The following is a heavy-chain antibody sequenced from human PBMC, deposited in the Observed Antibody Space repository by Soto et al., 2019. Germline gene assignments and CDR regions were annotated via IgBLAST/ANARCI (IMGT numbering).Heavy chain of an antibody. J-gene: IGHJ6*03. V-gene: IGHV3-7*01. CDR2: IKHDGSEK. Sequence: HPGGSLRLSCAASGFTFSSYRMTWVRQTPGKGLEWVASIKHDGSEKYYVDSVKGRVTISRDNAKNSLCLQMNSLRAEDTAVYYCARERTRSSSSCYMGDSYYYYMDVWGKGTTVTVSS. CDR1: GFTFSSYR. D-gene: IGHD2-2*02. CDR3: ARERTRSSSSCYMGDSYYYYMDV.